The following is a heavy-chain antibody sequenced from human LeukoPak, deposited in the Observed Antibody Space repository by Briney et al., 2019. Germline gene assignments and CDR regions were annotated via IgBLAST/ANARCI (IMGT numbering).Heavy chain of an antibody. V-gene: IGHV3-11*04. CDR3: ARDRFLSDY. CDR2: ISSSGTII. D-gene: IGHD2/OR15-2a*01. CDR1: GSTFSDYY. J-gene: IGHJ4*02. Sequence: AGSLRLSCAPSGSTFSDYYMSWIRPVPGNGLEWISYISSSGTIIYYADSVKGRFTISRDNAKNSLYLQMNSLRAEDTALYYCARDRFLSDYWGQGTLVTVSS.